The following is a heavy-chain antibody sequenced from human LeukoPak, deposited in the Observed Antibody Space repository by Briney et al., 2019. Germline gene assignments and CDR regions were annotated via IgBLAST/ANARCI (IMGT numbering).Heavy chain of an antibody. CDR3: ARSPYTYGSLFYLDY. Sequence: GASVKVSCKASGFTFTSYGISWVRQAPGQGLEWMGWISAYNGNTNYAQKLQGRVTMTTDTSTSTVYMELSSLRSEDTAVYYCARSPYTYGSLFYLDYWGQGTLVSVSS. CDR1: GFTFTSYG. D-gene: IGHD5-18*01. V-gene: IGHV1-18*01. CDR2: ISAYNGNT. J-gene: IGHJ4*02.